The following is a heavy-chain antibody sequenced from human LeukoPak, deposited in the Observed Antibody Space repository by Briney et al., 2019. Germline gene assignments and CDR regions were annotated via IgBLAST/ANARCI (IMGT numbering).Heavy chain of an antibody. Sequence: ASVKVSCKASGYTFTSYAMHWVRQAPGQRLEWMGWINAGNGNTKYSQKFQGRVTMTTDTSTTTAYMELRSLRSDDTAVYYCARDGSGVWFDPWGQGTLVTVSS. CDR2: INAGNGNT. CDR1: GYTFTSYA. D-gene: IGHD6-25*01. V-gene: IGHV1-3*01. J-gene: IGHJ5*02. CDR3: ARDGSGVWFDP.